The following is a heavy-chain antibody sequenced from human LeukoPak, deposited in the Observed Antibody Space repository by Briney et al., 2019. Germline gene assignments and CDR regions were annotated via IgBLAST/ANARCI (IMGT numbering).Heavy chain of an antibody. J-gene: IGHJ4*02. CDR1: GFTFSSYS. D-gene: IGHD1-26*01. V-gene: IGHV3-21*04. CDR3: AKDSALRAATYSGSYAPYDY. CDR2: ISSSSSYI. Sequence: GGSLRLSCAASGFTFSSYSMNWVRQAPGKGLEWVSSISSSSSYIYYADSVKGRFTISRDNAKNSLYLQMNSLRAEDTAVYYCAKDSALRAATYSGSYAPYDYWGQGTLVTVSS.